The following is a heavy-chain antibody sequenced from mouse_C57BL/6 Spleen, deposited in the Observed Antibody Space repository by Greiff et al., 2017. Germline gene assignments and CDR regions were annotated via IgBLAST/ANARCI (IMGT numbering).Heavy chain of an antibody. CDR2: IDPSDSYT. CDR3: ARWGKKSLDY. D-gene: IGHD6-2*01. V-gene: IGHV1-69*01. J-gene: IGHJ2*01. CDR1: GYTFTSYW. Sequence: QVQLQQPGAELVMPGASVKLSCKASGYTFTSYWMHWVKQRPGQGLEWIGEIDPSDSYTNYNQKFKGKSTLTVDKSSSTAYMQLSSLTSEDSAVYYCARWGKKSLDYWGQGTTLTGSS.